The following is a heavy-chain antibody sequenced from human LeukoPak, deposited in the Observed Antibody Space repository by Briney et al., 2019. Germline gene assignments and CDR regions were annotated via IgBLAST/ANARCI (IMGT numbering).Heavy chain of an antibody. D-gene: IGHD6-13*01. CDR1: GYTFTSYA. CDR3: ARDYRRQQLPRPLFDY. V-gene: IGHV1-3*01. Sequence: ASVKASCKASGYTFTSYAMHWVRQAPGQRLEWMGWINAGNGNTKYSQKFQGRVTMTRDTSTSTVYMELSSLRSEDTAVYYCARDYRRQQLPRPLFDYWGQGTLVTVSS. J-gene: IGHJ4*02. CDR2: INAGNGNT.